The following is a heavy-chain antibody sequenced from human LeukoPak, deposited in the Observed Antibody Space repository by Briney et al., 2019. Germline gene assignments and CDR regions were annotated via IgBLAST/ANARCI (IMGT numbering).Heavy chain of an antibody. Sequence: GGSLRLSCAASGFTVSNNYMRWVRQAPGKGLEWVSLNSGGSTYYADSVKGRFIISRDNSKNTLYLQMNSLRAGDTAIYYCVKRIQSALAAGYWGQGALVTVSS. D-gene: IGHD5-18*01. J-gene: IGHJ4*02. CDR1: GFTVSNNY. CDR2: NSGGST. CDR3: VKRIQSALAAGY. V-gene: IGHV3-66*01.